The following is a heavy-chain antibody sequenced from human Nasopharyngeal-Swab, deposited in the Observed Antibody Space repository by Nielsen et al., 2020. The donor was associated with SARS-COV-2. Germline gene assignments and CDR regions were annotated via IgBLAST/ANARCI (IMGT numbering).Heavy chain of an antibody. V-gene: IGHV3-21*01. Sequence: GESLKISCAASGFTLSSNSMNWVRQAPGKGLEWVSSLSTSSSYLYYADSVKGRFTISRDNPKNSLYLQMNSLRAEDTAVYYCARGRGGGYDPWGYYYYDMDVWGHGTTVTVSS. CDR1: GFTLSSNS. CDR2: LSTSSSYL. CDR3: ARGRGGGYDPWGYYYYDMDV. D-gene: IGHD5-12*01. J-gene: IGHJ6*02.